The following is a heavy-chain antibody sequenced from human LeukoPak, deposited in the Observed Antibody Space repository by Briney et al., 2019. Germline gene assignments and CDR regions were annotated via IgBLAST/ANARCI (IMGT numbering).Heavy chain of an antibody. CDR1: GYTFSNYN. CDR3: ARDPIPIVFDY. D-gene: IGHD3-9*01. J-gene: IGHJ4*02. V-gene: IGHV3-7*01. CDR2: INQDGSEK. Sequence: GGSLGLSCAASGYTFSNYNMSWVRQAPGKGLEWVAHINQDGSEKYYVDSVKGRFTISRDNAKNPLYLQMNSLRGEDTAVYYCARDPIPIVFDYWGQGTLVTVSS.